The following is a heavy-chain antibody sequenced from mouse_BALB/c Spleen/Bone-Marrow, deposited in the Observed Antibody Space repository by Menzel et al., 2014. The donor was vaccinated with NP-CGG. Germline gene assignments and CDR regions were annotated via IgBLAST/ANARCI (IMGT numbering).Heavy chain of an antibody. CDR3: ARDVGYGNYFVY. Sequence: EVKLVESGGGLVQPGDSLILSCATSGFTFSGFYMEWVRQPPGKRLEWIAASRNKAKYYTTEYSASVKGRFIVSRDTSQSVLYLQMNALRAEDTAIYYCARDVGYGNYFVYWGQGTLVTVSA. D-gene: IGHD2-10*02. CDR2: SRNKAKYYTT. J-gene: IGHJ3*01. V-gene: IGHV7-1*02. CDR1: GFTFSGFY.